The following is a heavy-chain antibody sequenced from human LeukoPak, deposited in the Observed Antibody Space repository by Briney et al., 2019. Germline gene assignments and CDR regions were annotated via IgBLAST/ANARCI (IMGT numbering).Heavy chain of an antibody. D-gene: IGHD5-12*01. CDR2: FYTSGST. Sequence: SETLSLTCTVSGGSISSSSYYWSWIRQPAGKGLEWIGRFYTSGSTNYNPSLKSRVTMSVDTSKNQFSLKLRSVTAADTAVYYCARGASGYDPFDYWGQGTLVTVSS. CDR3: ARGASGYDPFDY. V-gene: IGHV4-61*02. CDR1: GGSISSSSYY. J-gene: IGHJ4*02.